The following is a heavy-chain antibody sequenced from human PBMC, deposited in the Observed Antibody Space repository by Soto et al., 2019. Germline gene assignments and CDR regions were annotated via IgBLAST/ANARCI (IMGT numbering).Heavy chain of an antibody. CDR2: IWYDGSNK. CDR3: VSHTIRDSPLDY. V-gene: IGHV3-33*01. D-gene: IGHD2-2*01. CDR1: GFTFSSYG. Sequence: PGGSLRLSCAASGFTFSSYGMHWVRQAPGKGLEWVAVIWYDGSNKYYADSVKGRFTISRDNSKNTLYVQMNSLRAEDTAVYYCVSHTIRDSPLDYWGEGTPVTVS. J-gene: IGHJ4*02.